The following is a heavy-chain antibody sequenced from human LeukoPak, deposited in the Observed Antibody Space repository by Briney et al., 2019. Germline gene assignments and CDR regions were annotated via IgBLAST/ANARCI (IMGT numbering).Heavy chain of an antibody. Sequence: ASVKVSCKASGYTFTGYYMHWVRQAPGQGLEWMGWINPNSGGTNYAQKFQGRVTMTRDTSISTAYMELSRLRSDDTAVYYCARVEGYCSSTSCYFNWFDPWGQGTLVTVSS. CDR2: INPNSGGT. CDR1: GYTFTGYY. D-gene: IGHD2-2*01. V-gene: IGHV1-2*02. J-gene: IGHJ5*02. CDR3: ARVEGYCSSTSCYFNWFDP.